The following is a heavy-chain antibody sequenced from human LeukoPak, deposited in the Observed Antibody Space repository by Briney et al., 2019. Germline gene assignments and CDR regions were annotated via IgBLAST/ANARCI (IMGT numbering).Heavy chain of an antibody. J-gene: IGHJ5*02. V-gene: IGHV4-34*01. CDR3: ARGVAAAGTRWFDP. D-gene: IGHD6-13*01. CDR2: INHSGST. CDR1: GGSFSGYY. Sequence: SETLSLTCAVYGGSFSGYYWSWIRQPPGKGLEWIGEINHSGSTNYNPSLKSLVTISVDTSKNQFSLKLSSVTAADTAVYYCARGVAAAGTRWFDPWGQGTLVTVSS.